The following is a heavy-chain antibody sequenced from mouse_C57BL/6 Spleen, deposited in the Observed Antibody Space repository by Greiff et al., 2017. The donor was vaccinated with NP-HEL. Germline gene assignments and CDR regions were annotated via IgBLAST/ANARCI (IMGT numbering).Heavy chain of an antibody. J-gene: IGHJ4*01. D-gene: IGHD2-4*01. V-gene: IGHV5-17*01. Sequence: EVHGVESGGGLVKPGGSLKLSCAASGFTFSDYGMHWVRQAPEKGLEWVAYISSGSSTIYYADTVKGRFTISRDNAKNTLFLQMTSLRSEDTAMYYCARDYDYPYYAMDYWGQGTSVTVSS. CDR1: GFTFSDYG. CDR3: ARDYDYPYYAMDY. CDR2: ISSGSSTI.